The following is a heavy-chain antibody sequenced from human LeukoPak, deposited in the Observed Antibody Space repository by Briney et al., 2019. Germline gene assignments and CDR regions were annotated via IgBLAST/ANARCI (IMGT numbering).Heavy chain of an antibody. J-gene: IGHJ4*02. CDR3: ARDPRTTRDWED. D-gene: IGHD2/OR15-2a*01. V-gene: IGHV1-69*04. CDR1: RGTFSSYT. Sequence: SVKVSCKASRGTFSSYTISWVRQAPGQGLEWMGRIIPILGIANYAQKFQGRVTITADKSTSTAYMELISLRSEDTAVYYCARDPRTTRDWEDWGQGTLVTVSP. CDR2: IIPILGIA.